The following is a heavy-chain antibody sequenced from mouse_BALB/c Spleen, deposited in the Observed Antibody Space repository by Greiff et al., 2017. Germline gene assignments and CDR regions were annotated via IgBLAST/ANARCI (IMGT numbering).Heavy chain of an antibody. Sequence: VQLQQSGAELAKPGASVKMSCKASGYTFTSYWMHWVKQRPGQGLEWIGYINPSTGYTEYNQKFKDKATLTADKSSSTAYMQLSSLTSEDSAVYYCARNGNYGYYAMDYWGQGTSVTVSS. J-gene: IGHJ4*01. V-gene: IGHV1-7*01. CDR2: INPSTGYT. CDR3: ARNGNYGYYAMDY. D-gene: IGHD2-1*01. CDR1: GYTFTSYW.